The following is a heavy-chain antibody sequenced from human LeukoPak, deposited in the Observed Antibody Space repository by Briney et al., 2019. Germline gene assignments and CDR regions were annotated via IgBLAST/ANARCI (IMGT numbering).Heavy chain of an antibody. CDR3: ARDPDQTYYYDRSGG. CDR2: IIPILGTA. V-gene: IGHV1-69*11. D-gene: IGHD3-22*01. J-gene: IGHJ4*02. CDR1: GGTFSSYA. Sequence: SVKVSCKASGGTFSSYAISWVRQAPGQGLEWMGRIIPILGTANYAQKFQCRVTITTDESTSTAYMELSSLRSEDTAVYYCARDPDQTYYYDRSGGWGQGTLVTVSS.